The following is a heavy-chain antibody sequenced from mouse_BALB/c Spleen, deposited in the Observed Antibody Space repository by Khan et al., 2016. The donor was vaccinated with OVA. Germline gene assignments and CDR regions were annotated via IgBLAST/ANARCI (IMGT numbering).Heavy chain of an antibody. CDR1: GYNIKDIY. J-gene: IGHJ2*01. CDR3: RISTINA. CDR2: TDPANGNT. Sequence: EVQLQVSGAELVKPAASLKLSCTASGYNIKDIYIHWVKQRPEKGLERIRRTDPANGNTKYDPKFQGKATITADTSSNTAYLQLSSLTSEDTAVYYCRISTINAWGQGTTLTVSS. V-gene: IGHV14-3*02.